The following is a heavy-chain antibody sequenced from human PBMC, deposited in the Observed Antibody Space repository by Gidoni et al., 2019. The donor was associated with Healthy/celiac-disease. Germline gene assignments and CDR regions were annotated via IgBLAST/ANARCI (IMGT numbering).Heavy chain of an antibody. CDR3: AATSIVVVPAAMTIDY. D-gene: IGHD2-2*01. J-gene: IGHJ4*02. Sequence: NYNPSLKSRVTISVDTSKNQFSLKLSSVTAADTAVYYCAATSIVVVPAAMTIDYWGQGTLVTVSS. V-gene: IGHV4-4*09.